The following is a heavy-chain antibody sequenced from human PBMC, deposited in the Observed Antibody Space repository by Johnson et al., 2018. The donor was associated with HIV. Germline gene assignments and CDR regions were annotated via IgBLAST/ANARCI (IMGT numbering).Heavy chain of an antibody. J-gene: IGHJ3*01. CDR3: ARGSYDGNAFDL. CDR1: GFIFSSYA. D-gene: IGHD4-23*01. V-gene: IGHV3-30-3*01. CDR2: ISYDGSNK. Sequence: QVQLVESGGGVVQPGRSLRLSCAASGFIFSSYAMHWVRQAPGKGLEWLGLISYDGSNKYYAASVKGRFIISIYNSKKTLDLQTNSLRAEDTALYYCARGSYDGNAFDLWGQGTMVTVSS.